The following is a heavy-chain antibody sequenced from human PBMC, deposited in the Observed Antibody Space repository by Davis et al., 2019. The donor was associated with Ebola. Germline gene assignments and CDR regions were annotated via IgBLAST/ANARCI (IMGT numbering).Heavy chain of an antibody. Sequence: SETLSLTCIVSGGSISSSSYYWTWVRQPPGKGLEWIGEINHTGDTAYNPSLKRRVTISVDTSKNQFSLKLSSVTAADTAVYYCAGIVQYYYDSSGYYWSESFDYWGQGTLVTVSS. CDR3: AGIVQYYYDSSGYYWSESFDY. D-gene: IGHD3-22*01. CDR1: GGSISSSSYY. CDR2: INHTGDT. J-gene: IGHJ4*02. V-gene: IGHV4-39*07.